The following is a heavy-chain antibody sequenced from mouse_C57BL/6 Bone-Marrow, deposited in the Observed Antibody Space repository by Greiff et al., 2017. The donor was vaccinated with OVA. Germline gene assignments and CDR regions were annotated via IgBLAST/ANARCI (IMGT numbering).Heavy chain of an antibody. CDR2: ISYDGSN. V-gene: IGHV3-6*01. J-gene: IGHJ3*01. CDR3: ARGGGYYDYPWFAY. Sequence: EVQLQQSGPGLVKPSQSLSLTCSVTGYSITSGYYWNWIRQFPGNKLEWMGYISYDGSNNYNPSLKNRISITRDTSKNQFFLKLNSVTTEDTATYYCARGGGYYDYPWFAYWGQGTLVTVSA. CDR1: GYSITSGYY. D-gene: IGHD2-4*01.